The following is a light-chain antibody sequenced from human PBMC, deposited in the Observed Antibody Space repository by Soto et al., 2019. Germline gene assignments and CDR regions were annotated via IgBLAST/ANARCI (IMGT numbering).Light chain of an antibody. CDR3: QSYDSSLSGYV. CDR1: SSTIGAGYD. Sequence: QSVLTQPPSVSGAPGQRVTISCTGSSSTIGAGYDVHWYQQLPGTAPKLLIYGNSNRPSGVPDRFSGSKSGHSASLAITGLQAEDEADYYCQSYDSSLSGYVFGTGTKLTVL. CDR2: GNS. V-gene: IGLV1-40*01. J-gene: IGLJ1*01.